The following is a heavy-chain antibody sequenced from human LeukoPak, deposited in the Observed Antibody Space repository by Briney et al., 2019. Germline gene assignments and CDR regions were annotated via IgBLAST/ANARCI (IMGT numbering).Heavy chain of an antibody. CDR1: GFPFSSFG. D-gene: IGHD3-22*01. J-gene: IGHJ4*02. CDR3: ARDHGDYYDSSLDY. V-gene: IGHV3-11*01. Sequence: PGGSLRLSCVASGFPFSSFGMSWIRQAPGKGLEWVSYISSSGSTIYYADSVKGRFTISRDNAKNSLYLQMNSLRAEDTAVYYCARDHGDYYDSSLDYWGQGTLVTVSS. CDR2: ISSSGSTI.